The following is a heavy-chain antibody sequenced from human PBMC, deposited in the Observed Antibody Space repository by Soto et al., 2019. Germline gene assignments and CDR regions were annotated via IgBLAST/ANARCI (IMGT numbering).Heavy chain of an antibody. CDR1: GFTFSSYA. J-gene: IGHJ3*02. V-gene: IGHV3-30-3*01. D-gene: IGHD2-15*01. CDR3: ARDPWSGAFDI. CDR2: ISYDGSNK. Sequence: GGSLRLSCAASGFTFSSYAMHWVRQAPGKGLEWVAVISYDGSNKYYADSVKGRFTISRDNSKNTLYLQMNSLRAEDTAVYYCARDPWSGAFDIWGQGTMVPVSS.